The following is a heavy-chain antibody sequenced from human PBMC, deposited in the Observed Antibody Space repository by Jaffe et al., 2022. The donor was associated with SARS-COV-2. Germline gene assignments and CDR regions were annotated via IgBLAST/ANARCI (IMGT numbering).Heavy chain of an antibody. CDR1: GFTFDDYA. J-gene: IGHJ4*02. D-gene: IGHD6-19*01. Sequence: EVQLVESGGGLVQPGRSLRLSCAASGFTFDDYAMHWVRQAPGKGLEWVSGISWNSGSIGYADSVKGRFTISRDNAKNSLSLQMNSLRAEDTALYYCAKDTSVAGTPSFDYWGLGTLVTVSS. V-gene: IGHV3-9*01. CDR3: AKDTSVAGTPSFDY. CDR2: ISWNSGSI.